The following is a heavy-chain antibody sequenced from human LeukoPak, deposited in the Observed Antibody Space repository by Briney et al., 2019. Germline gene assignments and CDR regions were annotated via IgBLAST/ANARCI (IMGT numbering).Heavy chain of an antibody. CDR3: ARVGDNYDRSGYYFDY. D-gene: IGHD3-22*01. J-gene: IGHJ4*02. CDR2: IYYSGST. Sequence: PSETLSLTCIVSGGSISSYYWTWMRQPPGEGLEWIGYIYYSGSTNYNPSLKSRVTISVDTSKNQFSLNLSSVTAADTAVYYCARVGDNYDRSGYYFDYWGQGTLVTVSS. V-gene: IGHV4-59*01. CDR1: GGSISSYY.